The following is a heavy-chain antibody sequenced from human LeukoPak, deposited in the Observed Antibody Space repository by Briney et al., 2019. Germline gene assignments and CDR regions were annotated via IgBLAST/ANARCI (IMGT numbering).Heavy chain of an antibody. CDR1: GFTFSSYA. J-gene: IGHJ4*02. CDR2: ISGSGGST. V-gene: IGHV3-23*01. D-gene: IGHD3-3*01. CDR3: ANPGYDFWSGYSTGYFDY. Sequence: GGSLRLSCAASGFTFSSYAMSWVRQAPGKGLEWVSAISGSGGSTYYADSVNGRFTISRDNSKNTLYLQMNSLRAEDTAVYYCANPGYDFWSGYSTGYFDYWGQGTLVTVSS.